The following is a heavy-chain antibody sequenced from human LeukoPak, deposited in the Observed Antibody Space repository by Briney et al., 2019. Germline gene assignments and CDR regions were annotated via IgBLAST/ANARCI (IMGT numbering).Heavy chain of an antibody. CDR3: AREQRGYSGYGFDY. Sequence: SETLSLTCTVSGGSISSYYWSWIRQSPGKGLEWIGYIYYSGSTNYNPSLKSRVTISVDTSKNQFSLKLSSVTAADTAVYYCAREQRGYSGYGFDYWGQGTLVTVSS. CDR2: IYYSGST. CDR1: GGSISSYY. V-gene: IGHV4-59*12. J-gene: IGHJ4*02. D-gene: IGHD5-12*01.